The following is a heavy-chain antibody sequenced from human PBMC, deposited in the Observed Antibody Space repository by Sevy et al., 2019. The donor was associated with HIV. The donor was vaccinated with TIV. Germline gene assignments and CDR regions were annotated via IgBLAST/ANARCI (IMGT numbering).Heavy chain of an antibody. CDR3: AHRRSKGITITEFDY. V-gene: IGHV2-5*02. D-gene: IGHD3-9*01. J-gene: IGHJ4*02. CDR2: IYWDGDT. Sequence: SGPTLVNPTQTLTLTCTFSGFSFSTSGVVVGWMRQPPGKAPEWLAMIYWDGDTRYSPSLMNRLTITKDTSKDQVVLRMANMEPVDTGTYYCAHRRSKGITITEFDYWGQGTLVTVSS. CDR1: GFSFSTSGVV.